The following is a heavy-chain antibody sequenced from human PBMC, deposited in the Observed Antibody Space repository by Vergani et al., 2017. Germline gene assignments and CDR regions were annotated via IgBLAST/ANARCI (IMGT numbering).Heavy chain of an antibody. CDR3: ARNRDGVWWLPRF. V-gene: IGHV4-38-2*01. CDR1: GFSIDNGYY. J-gene: IGHJ4*02. D-gene: IGHD5-12*01. Sequence: QVQLQESGPGLVKPSETLSLTCAVSGFSIDNGYYWDWIRQPPGKGLEWIGSIYRTGRTHFNPSLKSRVTISVDTSNNHFSLKLSSVTAADTAVYYCARNRDGVWWLPRFWGQGTLVTVSS. CDR2: IYRTGRT.